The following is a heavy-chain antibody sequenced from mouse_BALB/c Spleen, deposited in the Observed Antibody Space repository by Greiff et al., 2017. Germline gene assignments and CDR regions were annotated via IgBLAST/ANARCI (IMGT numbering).Heavy chain of an antibody. CDR2: IWAGGST. CDR1: GFSLTSYG. Sequence: VQLQQSGPGLVAPSQSLSITCTVSGFSLTSYGVHWVRQPPGKGLEWLGVIWAGGSTNYNSALMSRLSISKDNSKSQVFLKMNSLQTDDTAMYYCASPYYYGSSLYYYAMDYWGQGTSVTVSS. V-gene: IGHV2-9*02. CDR3: ASPYYYGSSLYYYAMDY. J-gene: IGHJ4*01. D-gene: IGHD1-1*01.